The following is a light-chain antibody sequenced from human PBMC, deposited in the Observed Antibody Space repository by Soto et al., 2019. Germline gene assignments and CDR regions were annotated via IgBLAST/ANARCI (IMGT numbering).Light chain of an antibody. V-gene: IGLV2-14*03. J-gene: IGLJ1*01. Sequence: QSALTQPASVSGSPGQSITISCTGTSSDVGAYNYVSWYQQHPGKAPKLMLYDVSYRPSGVSNRFSGSKSGNTASLTISGLQAEDEDDYYCSSYTSSSIRVFGTGTKLTVL. CDR1: SSDVGAYNY. CDR2: DVS. CDR3: SSYTSSSIRV.